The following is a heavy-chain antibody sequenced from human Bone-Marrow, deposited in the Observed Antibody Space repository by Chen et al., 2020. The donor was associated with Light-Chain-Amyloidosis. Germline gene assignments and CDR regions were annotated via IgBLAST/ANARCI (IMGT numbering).Heavy chain of an antibody. CDR1: GDTLDRYS. V-gene: IGHV1-69*16. Sequence: QVQLTQSGAELRKPGSSVKVSCKSSGDTLDRYSISWVRQAPGQGLEWMAEIIPVIGTIRYAPDFQGRVTVTTDESMSTAYMELSSLRSEDTAVYYCATARLQAGTYTYYHSYYMHVWGTGTTVIVSS. J-gene: IGHJ6*03. CDR3: ATARLQAGTYTYYHSYYMHV. CDR2: IIPVIGTI. D-gene: IGHD1-26*01.